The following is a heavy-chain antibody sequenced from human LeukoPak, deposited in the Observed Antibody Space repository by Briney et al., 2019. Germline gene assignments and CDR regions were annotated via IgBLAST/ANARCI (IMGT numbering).Heavy chain of an antibody. D-gene: IGHD2-2*01. CDR1: GHSISTYY. CDR2: IYYSGST. V-gene: IGHV4-59*01. J-gene: IGHJ3*02. CDR3: ASTSSSYAFDI. Sequence: SETLSLTCTVSGHSISTYYWSWIRQPPGKGLEWIGYIYYSGSTNYNPSLKSRVTISVDTSKNQFSLKLSSVTAADTAVYYCASTSSSYAFDIWGQGTMVTVSS.